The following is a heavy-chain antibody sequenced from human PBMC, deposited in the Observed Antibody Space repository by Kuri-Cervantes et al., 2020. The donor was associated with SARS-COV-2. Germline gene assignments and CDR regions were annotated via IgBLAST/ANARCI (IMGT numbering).Heavy chain of an antibody. CDR2: INHSGGT. CDR1: GGSFSGYY. D-gene: IGHD3-22*01. Sequence: SETLSLTCAVYGGSFSGYYWSWIRQPPGKGLEWIGEINHSGGTNSNPSLKSRVTMSIDTSKEQFSLKLTSVTAADTAVYYCARGRRDYYDSSGYYHGGFDYWGQGTLVTVSS. V-gene: IGHV4-34*01. CDR3: ARGRRDYYDSSGYYHGGFDY. J-gene: IGHJ4*02.